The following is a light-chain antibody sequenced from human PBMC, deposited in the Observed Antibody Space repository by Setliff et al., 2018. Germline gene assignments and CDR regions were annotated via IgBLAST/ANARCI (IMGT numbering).Light chain of an antibody. CDR3: SSYRSLKSVV. CDR1: SDDIGNFNY. Sequence: QSALIQPASVSGSPGQSITISCTGTSDDIGNFNYVSWYQQQRGKATKLIISDVSDRPSGVSLRFSGSKSGNTASLTISGLQADDEADYFCSSYRSLKSVVFGTGTKVTVL. CDR2: DVS. V-gene: IGLV2-14*03. J-gene: IGLJ1*01.